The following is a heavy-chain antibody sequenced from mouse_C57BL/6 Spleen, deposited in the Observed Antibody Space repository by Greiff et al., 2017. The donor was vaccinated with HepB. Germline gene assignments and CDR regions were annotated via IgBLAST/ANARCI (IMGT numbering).Heavy chain of an antibody. D-gene: IGHD2-3*01. CDR3: ARDRIYDGYYNYYAVDY. Sequence: EVKVVESGGGLVKPGGSLKLSCAASGFTFSSYAMSWVRQTPEKRLEWVATISDGGSYTYYPDNVKGRFTISRDNAKNNLYLQMSHLKSEDTAMYYCARDRIYDGYYNYYAVDYWGQGTSVTVSS. J-gene: IGHJ4*01. CDR1: GFTFSSYA. CDR2: ISDGGSYT. V-gene: IGHV5-4*01.